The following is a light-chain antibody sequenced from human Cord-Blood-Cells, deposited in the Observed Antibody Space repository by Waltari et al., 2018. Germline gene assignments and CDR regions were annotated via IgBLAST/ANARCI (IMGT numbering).Light chain of an antibody. CDR1: QRDSSY. CDR2: DAS. CDR3: QQRSNWPPLT. Sequence: EIVLTQSPATLSLSPGESATLSCRASQRDSSYLAWYQQKPGQAPRLLIYDASNRATGIPARFSGSGSGTDFTLTISSLEPEDFAVYYCQQRSNWPPLTFGGGTKVEIK. V-gene: IGKV3-11*01. J-gene: IGKJ4*01.